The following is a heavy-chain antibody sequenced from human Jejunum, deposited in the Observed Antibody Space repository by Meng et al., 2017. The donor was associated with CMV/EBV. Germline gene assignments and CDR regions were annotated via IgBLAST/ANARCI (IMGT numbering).Heavy chain of an antibody. CDR3: ARGGTYNFWTTYFSFPFDS. D-gene: IGHD3/OR15-3a*01. J-gene: IGHJ4*02. CDR2: IHPYDSDT. V-gene: IGHV5-51*01. CDR1: SNW. Sequence: SNWIGGVRRMPGRGLEWMGIIHPYDSDTRYSPSFQGQVTISVDYSINTAYLQTSSLKASDTAIYYCARGGTYNFWTTYFSFPFDSWGQGTPVTVSS.